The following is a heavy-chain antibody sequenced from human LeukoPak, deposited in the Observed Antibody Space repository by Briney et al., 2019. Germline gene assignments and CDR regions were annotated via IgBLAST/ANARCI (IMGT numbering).Heavy chain of an antibody. J-gene: IGHJ4*01. CDR3: ARGSTSTAPGWVY. CDR2: VSGNGDTK. D-gene: IGHD2-21*02. V-gene: IGHV3-23*01. Sequence: PGGPLRLSCAVSTFYFTDYAMSWARQAPGKGLEWLSAVSGNGDTKDYVDSVKGRFTISRDNSRNTVHLQIDNLRTEDTAVYYCARGSTSTAPGWVYWGHGTPVTVSS. CDR1: TFYFTDYA.